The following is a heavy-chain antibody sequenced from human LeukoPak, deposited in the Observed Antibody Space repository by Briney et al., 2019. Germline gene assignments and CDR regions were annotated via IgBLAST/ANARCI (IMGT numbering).Heavy chain of an antibody. D-gene: IGHD3-3*01. Sequence: PSETLSLTCTVSGGSISSYYWSWIRQPPGKGLEWIGYIYYSGSTNYNPSLKSRVTISVDTSKNQFSLKLSSVTAADTAVYYCARHADFWSGYYIAGGPFDYWGQGTVVTVSS. CDR3: ARHADFWSGYYIAGGPFDY. V-gene: IGHV4-59*08. J-gene: IGHJ4*01. CDR1: GGSISSYY. CDR2: IYYSGST.